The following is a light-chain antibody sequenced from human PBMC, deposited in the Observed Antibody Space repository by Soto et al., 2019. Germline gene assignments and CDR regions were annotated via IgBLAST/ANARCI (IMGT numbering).Light chain of an antibody. CDR3: QQRRNWQVT. Sequence: VFTPPPGTLSLSPGERATLCCMASQSVSSSYLAWYQQKPGQAPRLLIYDASIRATGIPARFSGSGSGTDFTLTISSLEPEDFAVYYCQQRRNWQVTFGQGTRLEI. CDR2: DAS. V-gene: IGKV3D-20*02. J-gene: IGKJ5*01. CDR1: QSVSSSY.